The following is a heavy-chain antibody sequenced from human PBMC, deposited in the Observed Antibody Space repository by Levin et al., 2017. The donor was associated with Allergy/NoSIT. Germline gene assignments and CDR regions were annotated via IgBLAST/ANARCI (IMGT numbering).Heavy chain of an antibody. V-gene: IGHV3-30-3*01. J-gene: IGHJ4*02. CDR2: ISYDGSNK. D-gene: IGHD5-12*01. CDR1: GFTFSSYA. Sequence: GESLKISCAASGFTFSSYAMHWVRQAPGKGLEWVAVISYDGSNKYYADSVKGRFTISRDNSKNTLYLQMNSLRAEDTAVYYCARIWLPSYYFDYWGQGTLVTVSS. CDR3: ARIWLPSYYFDY.